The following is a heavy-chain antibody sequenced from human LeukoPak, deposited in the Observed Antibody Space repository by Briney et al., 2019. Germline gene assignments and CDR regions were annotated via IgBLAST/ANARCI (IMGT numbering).Heavy chain of an antibody. Sequence: GGSLRLSCAASGFTFSGYWMSWIRQAPGKGLEWVANIKQDGSEKYYVDSVKGRFTISRDNAKNSLYLQMNSLRADDTAVYYRASDYHYYDSSGYYVQKLGYFDYWGQGTLVTVSS. D-gene: IGHD3-22*01. V-gene: IGHV3-7*01. CDR1: GFTFSGYW. CDR3: ASDYHYYDSSGYYVQKLGYFDY. J-gene: IGHJ4*02. CDR2: IKQDGSEK.